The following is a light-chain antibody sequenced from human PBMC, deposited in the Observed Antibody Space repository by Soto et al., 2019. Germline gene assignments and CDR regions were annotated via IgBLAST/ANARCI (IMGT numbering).Light chain of an antibody. CDR3: QQYGSSPGT. Sequence: EIVLTQSPGTLSLSPGERATLSCRASQSVSIYLAWYQQKPGQAPRLLISGASSRATGIPDRFSGSGSGTDFTLTISRLEPEDVSVYYCQQYGSSPGTFGGGPKVDIK. J-gene: IGKJ4*01. CDR2: GAS. V-gene: IGKV3-20*01. CDR1: QSVSIY.